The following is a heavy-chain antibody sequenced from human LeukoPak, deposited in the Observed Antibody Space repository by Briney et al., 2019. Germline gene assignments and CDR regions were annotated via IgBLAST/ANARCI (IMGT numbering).Heavy chain of an antibody. CDR2: TTGSDDRT. CDR3: AKGPQLGSGYHPDY. Sequence: GGSLSLSCAASGFTFSSAAMTWVRQAPRNGPESLSTTTGSDDRTYYAGCVKGRFTISRDFFKNTLHLQMNSLRVEDTAIYYCAKGPQLGSGYHPDYWGQGTLVTVSS. V-gene: IGHV3-23*01. J-gene: IGHJ4*02. D-gene: IGHD3-22*01. CDR1: GFTFSSAA.